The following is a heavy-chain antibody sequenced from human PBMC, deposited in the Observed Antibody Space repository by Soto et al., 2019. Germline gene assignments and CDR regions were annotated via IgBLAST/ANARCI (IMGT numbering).Heavy chain of an antibody. CDR1: GFTVGSTY. CDR3: ARSGYSYGPFDY. CDR2: IYSGGST. Sequence: GGSLRLSCAASGFTVGSTYMSWVRQGPGKGLEWVSVIYSGGSTYYADSVKGRFTISRDNSKNTLYLQMNSLRAEDTAVYYCARSGYSYGPFDYWGQGTLVTVSS. V-gene: IGHV3-53*01. D-gene: IGHD5-18*01. J-gene: IGHJ4*02.